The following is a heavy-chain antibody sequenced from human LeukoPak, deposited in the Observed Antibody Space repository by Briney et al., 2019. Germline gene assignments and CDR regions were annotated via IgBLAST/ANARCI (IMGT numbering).Heavy chain of an antibody. CDR2: IKPNSGGT. CDR3: ARDSCSSTSCLSIDDY. V-gene: IGHV1-2*02. Sequence: APVKVSCKASGYTFSGYYMHSVRQAPGHGLEWMGWIKPNSGGTNYAQKFQGRVTMTRDTSISTAYMELSRLSSDDTAVYYCARDSCSSTSCLSIDDYWGQGTLVTVSS. CDR1: GYTFSGYY. D-gene: IGHD2-2*01. J-gene: IGHJ4*01.